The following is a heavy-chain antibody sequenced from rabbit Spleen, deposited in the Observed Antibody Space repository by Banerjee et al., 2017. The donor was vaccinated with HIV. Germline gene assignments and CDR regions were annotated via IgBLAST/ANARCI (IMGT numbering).Heavy chain of an antibody. V-gene: IGHV1S40*01. Sequence: QSLEESGGDLVQPEGSLTLTCKASGFDFSSYYMCWVRQAPGKGLEWISCIAGSSSDFTYSATWAKGRFTCSKTSSTTVTLQMTSLTVADTATYFCARDTSSSFSSYGMDLWGQGTLVTVS. D-gene: IGHD1-1*01. CDR2: IAGSSSDFT. J-gene: IGHJ6*01. CDR1: GFDFSSYY. CDR3: ARDTSSSFSSYGMDL.